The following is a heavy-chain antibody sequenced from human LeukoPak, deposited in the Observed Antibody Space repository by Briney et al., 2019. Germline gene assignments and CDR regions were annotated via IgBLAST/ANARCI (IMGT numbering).Heavy chain of an antibody. D-gene: IGHD6-25*01. J-gene: IGHJ5*02. CDR3: ARAPHSGWVRWFDP. V-gene: IGHV1-8*01. CDR2: MNPNSGNT. CDR1: GYTFTSYD. Sequence: GASVKVSCKASGYTFTSYDINWVRQATGQGLEWMGWMNPNSGNTGYAQKFQGRVTMTRNTSISTAYMELSSLRSEDTAVYYCARAPHSGWVRWFDPWDQGTLVTVSS.